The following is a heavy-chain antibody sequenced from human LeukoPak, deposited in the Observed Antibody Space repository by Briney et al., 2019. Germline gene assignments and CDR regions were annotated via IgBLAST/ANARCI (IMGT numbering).Heavy chain of an antibody. J-gene: IGHJ4*02. V-gene: IGHV3-20*04. Sequence: GGSLRLSCAASGFTFDDYGMSWVRQAPGKGLEWVSGINWNGGSAGYADSVEGRFTISRDNSENTVWLHVSSLGPEDTAVYYCARDPRGPTGYDSPGRDSFDYWGQGTLVTVSS. CDR1: GFTFDDYG. CDR3: ARDPRGPTGYDSPGRDSFDY. D-gene: IGHD3-22*01. CDR2: INWNGGSA.